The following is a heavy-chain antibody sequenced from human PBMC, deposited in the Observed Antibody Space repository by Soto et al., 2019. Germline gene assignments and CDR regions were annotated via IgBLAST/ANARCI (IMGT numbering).Heavy chain of an antibody. D-gene: IGHD6-13*01. J-gene: IGHJ3*02. CDR3: ARQARWGSSWYAFDI. CDR2: IYYSGST. CDR1: GGSISSYY. Sequence: SETLSLTCTVSGGSISSYYWSWIRQPPGKGLEWIGYIYYSGSTNYNPSLKSRVTISVDTSKNQFSLKLSSVTAADTAVYYCARQARWGSSWYAFDIWGQGTMVTVSS. V-gene: IGHV4-59*08.